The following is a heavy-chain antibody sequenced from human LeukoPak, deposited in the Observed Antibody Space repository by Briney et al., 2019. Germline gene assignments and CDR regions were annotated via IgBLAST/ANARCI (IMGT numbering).Heavy chain of an antibody. D-gene: IGHD3-10*01. CDR3: ARGLLWFGELVWYHFDY. V-gene: IGHV3-7*04. CDR2: IKQDGSEK. J-gene: IGHJ4*02. Sequence: GGSLRLSCAASGFTFSSYWMSWVRQAPGKGLEWVANIKQDGSEKYYVDSVKGRFTISRDNAKNSLYLQMNSLRAEDTAVYYCARGLLWFGELVWYHFDYWGQGTLVTVSS. CDR1: GFTFSSYW.